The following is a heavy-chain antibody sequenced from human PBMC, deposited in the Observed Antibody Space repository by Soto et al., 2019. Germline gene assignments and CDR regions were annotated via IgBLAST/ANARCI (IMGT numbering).Heavy chain of an antibody. Sequence: PVESLKISCNCSGYSFTRYWIGWVLHMPGKGLEWMGIIYPGDSDTRYSPSFQGQVTISADKSISTAYLQWSSLKASDTAMYYCARRPIRGDYADYWGQGTLVTVSS. CDR2: IYPGDSDT. J-gene: IGHJ4*02. D-gene: IGHD4-17*01. CDR1: GYSFTRYW. V-gene: IGHV5-51*01. CDR3: ARRPIRGDYADY.